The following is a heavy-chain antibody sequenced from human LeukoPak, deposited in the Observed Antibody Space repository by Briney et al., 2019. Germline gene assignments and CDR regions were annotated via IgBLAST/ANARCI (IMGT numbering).Heavy chain of an antibody. V-gene: IGHV1-46*01. CDR1: GYTFTSYY. D-gene: IGHD3-9*01. CDR3: ARRKPSYYDILTGYYLGWYFDL. Sequence: GASVKVSCKASGYTFTSYYMHWVRQAPGQGLEWMGIINPSGGSTSYAQKFQGRVTMTRDTSTSTVYMELSSLRSEDTAVYYCARRKPSYYDILTGYYLGWYFDLWGRGTLVTVSS. CDR2: INPSGGST. J-gene: IGHJ2*01.